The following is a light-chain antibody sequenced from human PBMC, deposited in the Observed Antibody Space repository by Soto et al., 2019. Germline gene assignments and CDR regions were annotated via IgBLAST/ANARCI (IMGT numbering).Light chain of an antibody. CDR2: KAS. V-gene: IGKV1-5*03. CDR3: QQYHIYSGT. CDR1: QTIDSW. J-gene: IGKJ1*01. Sequence: DIQMTQSPSTLSASLGDRVTIACRAGQTIDSWLAWYQKRPGKPPNLLIYKASTLASGVPSRFSGSGSGTEFTLTINSLQPDDFATYYCQQYHIYSGTFGQGTKVDI.